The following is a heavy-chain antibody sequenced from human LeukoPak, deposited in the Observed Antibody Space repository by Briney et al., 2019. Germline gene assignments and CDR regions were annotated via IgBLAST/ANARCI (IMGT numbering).Heavy chain of an antibody. CDR3: ARGFSY. J-gene: IGHJ4*02. V-gene: IGHV3-48*03. CDR1: GFTFSSYE. CDR2: ISSSSGI. Sequence: PGGSLRLSCIASGFTFSSYEMSWVRQAPGEGLEWVSYISSSSGIFYADSVKGRFTTSRDNAKNSLYLQMNSLRAEDTAVYYCARGFSYWGQGTLVTVSS.